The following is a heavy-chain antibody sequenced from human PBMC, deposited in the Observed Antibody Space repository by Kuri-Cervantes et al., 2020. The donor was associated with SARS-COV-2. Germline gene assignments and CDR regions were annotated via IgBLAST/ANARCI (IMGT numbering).Heavy chain of an antibody. V-gene: IGHV3-48*03. Sequence: GESLKISCAASGFTFSSYEMNWVRQAPGKGLGWVSYISSSGSTIYYADSVKGRFTISRDNAKNSLYLQMNSLRAEDTAVYYCAIIGTLYNVDAFDIWGQGTMVTVSS. CDR3: AIIGTLYNVDAFDI. CDR2: ISSSGSTI. D-gene: IGHD1-1*01. J-gene: IGHJ3*02. CDR1: GFTFSSYE.